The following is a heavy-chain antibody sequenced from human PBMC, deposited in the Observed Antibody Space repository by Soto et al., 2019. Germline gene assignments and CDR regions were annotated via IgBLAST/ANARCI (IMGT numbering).Heavy chain of an antibody. CDR1: GGSITSHY. Sequence: SETLSLTCSVSGGSITSHYCSWFRQPPGKGLEWIGYIHHSGSTSYNPSLKSRVTMSVDTCKNQFSLQLNSVTAEDAAVYYCARWDHDYGYLDVWGLGTTVTVSS. V-gene: IGHV4-59*11. CDR2: IHHSGST. CDR3: ARWDHDYGYLDV. D-gene: IGHD4-17*01. J-gene: IGHJ6*02.